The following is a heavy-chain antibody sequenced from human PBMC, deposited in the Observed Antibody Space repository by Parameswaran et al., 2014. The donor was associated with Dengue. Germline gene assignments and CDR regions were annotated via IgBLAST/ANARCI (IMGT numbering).Heavy chain of an antibody. Sequence: WIRQPPGKGLEWVAKIKQDGSEKYYVDSVKGRFTISRDNAKNSLYLQMNSLRAEDTAVYYCAKPSGGYCRAACYSAPFDHWGQGALVTVSS. V-gene: IGHV3-7*03. CDR2: IKQDGSEK. CDR3: AKPSGGYCRAACYSAPFDH. D-gene: IGHD2-21*01. J-gene: IGHJ4*02.